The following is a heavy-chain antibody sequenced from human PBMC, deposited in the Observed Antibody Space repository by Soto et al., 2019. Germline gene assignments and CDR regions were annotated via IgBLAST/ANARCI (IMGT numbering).Heavy chain of an antibody. V-gene: IGHV4-34*01. Sequence: QVQLQQWGAGLLKPSETLSLTCAVYGGSFSGYYWSWIRQPPGKGLEWIGEINHSGSTNYNPSLKSRVTISVDTSKNQFSLKLSSVTAADTAVYYCARGLGYCSSTSCINWGQGTLVTVSS. CDR1: GGSFSGYY. CDR3: ARGLGYCSSTSCIN. J-gene: IGHJ4*02. CDR2: INHSGST. D-gene: IGHD2-2*01.